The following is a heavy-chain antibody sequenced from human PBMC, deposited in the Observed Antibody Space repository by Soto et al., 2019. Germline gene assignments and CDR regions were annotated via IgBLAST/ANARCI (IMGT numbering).Heavy chain of an antibody. D-gene: IGHD6-13*01. J-gene: IGHJ5*02. CDR2: VYHSGST. Sequence: SETLSLTCRVSGDSISSTFWWTWVRQPPGKGLEWIGEVYHSGSTRYNPSLKGRVTISVDTSKNQFSLKLSSVTAADTAVYYCARAKAPLYSSSWYWFDPWGQGTLVTVSS. CDR1: GDSISSTFW. CDR3: ARAKAPLYSSSWYWFDP. V-gene: IGHV4-4*02.